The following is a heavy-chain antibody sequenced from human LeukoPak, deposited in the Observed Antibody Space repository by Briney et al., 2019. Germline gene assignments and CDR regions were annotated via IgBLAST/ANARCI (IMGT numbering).Heavy chain of an antibody. Sequence: ASVKVSCKASGYTFTSYAMHWVRQAPGQRLEWMGWINAGNGNTKYSQKFQGRVTITRDTSASTAYMELSSLRSEDTAVSYCAMGASSGYSPFDYWGQGTLVTVSS. CDR3: AMGASSGYSPFDY. CDR1: GYTFTSYA. D-gene: IGHD3-22*01. CDR2: INAGNGNT. V-gene: IGHV1-3*01. J-gene: IGHJ4*02.